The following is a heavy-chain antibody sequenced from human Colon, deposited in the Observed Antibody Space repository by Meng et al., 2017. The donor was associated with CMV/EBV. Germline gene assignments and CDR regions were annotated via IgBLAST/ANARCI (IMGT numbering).Heavy chain of an antibody. CDR1: GYTFTGYY. D-gene: IGHD6-19*01. CDR3: ARGSTDSSGCLRFDY. Sequence: SGYTFTGYYMHWVRQAPGQGLEWMGWINPNSGGTNYAQKFQGRVTMTRDTSISTAYMELSRLRSDDTAVYYCARGSTDSSGCLRFDYWGQGTLVTVSS. J-gene: IGHJ4*02. V-gene: IGHV1-2*02. CDR2: INPNSGGT.